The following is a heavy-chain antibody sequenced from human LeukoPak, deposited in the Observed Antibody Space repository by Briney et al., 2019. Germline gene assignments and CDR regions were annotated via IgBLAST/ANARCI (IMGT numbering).Heavy chain of an antibody. Sequence: SETLSLTCTVSGGSISSYSYHWGWIRQPPGKGLEWIGSIYYSGSMYYNPSLKSRVTISVDTSKNQFSLKLSSVTAADTAVYYCARGLGSSGWLYYYYYGMDVWGQGTTVTVSS. D-gene: IGHD6-19*01. J-gene: IGHJ6*02. V-gene: IGHV4-39*01. CDR3: ARGLGSSGWLYYYYYGMDV. CDR2: IYYSGSM. CDR1: GGSISSYSYH.